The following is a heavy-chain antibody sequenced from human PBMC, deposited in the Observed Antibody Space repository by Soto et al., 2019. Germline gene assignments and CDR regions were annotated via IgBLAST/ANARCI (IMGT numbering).Heavy chain of an antibody. J-gene: IGHJ4*02. CDR1: GYTFTTYY. V-gene: IGHV1-46*03. D-gene: IGHD6-19*01. Sequence: ASVKVSCKSSGYTFTTYYIHWVRQAPGQGLEWMGIINPNSGSTSFAPKFQGRITMTRDTSTSTVYMELSSLRSEDMAIYYCSRAPFASGSGWYDYWGQGALVTVSS. CDR2: INPNSGST. CDR3: SRAPFASGSGWYDY.